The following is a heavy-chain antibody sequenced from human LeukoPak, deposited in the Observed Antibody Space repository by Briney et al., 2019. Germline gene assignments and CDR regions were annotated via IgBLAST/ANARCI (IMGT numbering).Heavy chain of an antibody. Sequence: PGGSLRLSCAASGFTFSSFTMNWVRQASGKGLEWVGRIRSKANSYATAYAASVKGRFTISRDDSKNTTYLQMNSLKTEDTAVYYCTTEVATNKYGGFAFDIWGQGTMVTVSS. CDR3: TTEVATNKYGGFAFDI. CDR2: IRSKANSYAT. CDR1: GFTFSSFT. J-gene: IGHJ3*02. D-gene: IGHD5-24*01. V-gene: IGHV3-73*01.